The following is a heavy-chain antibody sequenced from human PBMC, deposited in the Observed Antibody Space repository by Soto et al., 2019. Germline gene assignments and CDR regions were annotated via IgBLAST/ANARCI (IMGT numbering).Heavy chain of an antibody. D-gene: IGHD5-18*01. Sequence: QVQLVESGGGVVQPGRSLRLSCAASGFTFSPHAMHWVRQGPGKGLEWVAVISYEGSNKYYADSVKGRFTISRDNSKNKLYLQMNSLRAEDTAVYYCARERNTGYDYSYYYGMDVWGQGTTVTVSS. V-gene: IGHV3-30-3*01. CDR1: GFTFSPHA. CDR3: ARERNTGYDYSYYYGMDV. J-gene: IGHJ6*02. CDR2: ISYEGSNK.